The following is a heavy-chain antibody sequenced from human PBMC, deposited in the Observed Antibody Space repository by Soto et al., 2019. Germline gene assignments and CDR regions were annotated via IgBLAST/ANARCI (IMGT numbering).Heavy chain of an antibody. J-gene: IGHJ5*02. Sequence: QVQLVQSGAEVKKPGSSVKVSCKASGGTFSSYAISWVRQAPGQGLEWMGGIIPIFGTANYGQKFQGRVTITADESTSTAYMELSSLRSEDTAVYYCARMICRNYDFWSGWFDPWGQGTLVTVSS. CDR3: ARMICRNYDFWSGWFDP. V-gene: IGHV1-69*01. D-gene: IGHD3-3*01. CDR2: IIPIFGTA. CDR1: GGTFSSYA.